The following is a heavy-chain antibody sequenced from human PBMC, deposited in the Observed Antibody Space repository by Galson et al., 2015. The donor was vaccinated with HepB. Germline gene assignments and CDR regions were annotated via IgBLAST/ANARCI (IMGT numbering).Heavy chain of an antibody. CDR3: ARVFGDYGDHDYFED. Sequence: SLRLSCAASGFTFSSYSMNWVRQAPGKGLEWVASISSSSTYIYYADSLKGRFTISRDNAKNSLYLQMNSLSAEDTAVYYCARVFGDYGDHDYFEDWGQGTLVTVSS. D-gene: IGHD4-17*01. J-gene: IGHJ4*02. V-gene: IGHV3-21*01. CDR1: GFTFSSYS. CDR2: ISSSSTYI.